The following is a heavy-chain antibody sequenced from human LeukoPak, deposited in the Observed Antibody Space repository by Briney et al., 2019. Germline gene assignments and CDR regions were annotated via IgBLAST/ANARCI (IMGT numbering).Heavy chain of an antibody. V-gene: IGHV1-2*02. CDR1: GYTFTGCY. Sequence: ASVKVSCKASGYTFTGCYMHWVRQAPGQGLEWMGWINPNSGGTNYAQKFQGRVTMTRDTSISTAYMELSRLRSDDTAVYYCARPRRYCSSTSCPPNWFDPWGQGTLVTVSS. CDR2: INPNSGGT. CDR3: ARPRRYCSSTSCPPNWFDP. J-gene: IGHJ5*02. D-gene: IGHD2-2*01.